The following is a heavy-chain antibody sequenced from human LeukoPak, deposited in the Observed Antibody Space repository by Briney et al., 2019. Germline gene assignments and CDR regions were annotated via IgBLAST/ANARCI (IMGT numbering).Heavy chain of an antibody. CDR2: ISGSGGST. V-gene: IGHV3-23*01. CDR3: AKGGYYDSSGYYNNWFDP. Sequence: PGGSLRLSCAASGFTFSSYAMSWVRQAPGKGLEWVSAISGSGGSTYYADSVKGRFTISRDNSKNTLYLQMNSLRAEDTAVYYCAKGGYYDSSGYYNNWFDPWGQGTLVTVSS. D-gene: IGHD3-22*01. CDR1: GFTFSSYA. J-gene: IGHJ5*02.